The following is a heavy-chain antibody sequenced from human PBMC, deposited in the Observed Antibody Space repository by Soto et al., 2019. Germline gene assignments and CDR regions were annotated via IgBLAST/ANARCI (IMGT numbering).Heavy chain of an antibody. D-gene: IGHD3-10*01. Sequence: GGSLRLSCAASGFSLDSYAMHWVRQAPGEGREWLAVISYDGKNIYYADSVKGRFTISKDNSKNTLYLRLTSLTVEDTATYSCARDYGALPADRFQFWGQGTMVTVSS. CDR3: ARDYGALPADRFQF. V-gene: IGHV3-30*03. CDR1: GFSLDSYA. CDR2: ISYDGKNI. J-gene: IGHJ1*01.